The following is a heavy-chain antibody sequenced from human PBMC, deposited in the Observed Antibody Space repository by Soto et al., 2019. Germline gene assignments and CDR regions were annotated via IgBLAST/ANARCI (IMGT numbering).Heavy chain of an antibody. V-gene: IGHV3-53*01. J-gene: IGHJ4*02. Sequence: PGGSLRLSCEASGFTVTNNYMSWVRQAPGKGLEWVSVIYSDGSTYYADSVEGRFTISRDNYKNTLYLQMNSLRPEDTAVYYCARLPAGSYSSDWYYFDYWGQGTLVTVSS. D-gene: IGHD6-19*01. CDR1: GFTVTNNY. CDR3: ARLPAGSYSSDWYYFDY. CDR2: IYSDGST.